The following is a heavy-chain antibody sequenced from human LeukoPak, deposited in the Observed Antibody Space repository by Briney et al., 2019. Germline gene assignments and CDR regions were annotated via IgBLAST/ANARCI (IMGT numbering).Heavy chain of an antibody. CDR1: GFTFSNYW. D-gene: IGHD3-10*01. V-gene: IGHV3-15*01. CDR2: IKSKTDGETT. Sequence: GGSLRLSCAASGFTFSNYWMSWVRQAPEKGLEWVARIKSKTDGETTDYAAPVKDRFTISRDDSKNTLYLQMNSLKTADTAVYYCATRYRSGSMYWGQGTLVTVSS. CDR3: ATRYRSGSMY. J-gene: IGHJ4*02.